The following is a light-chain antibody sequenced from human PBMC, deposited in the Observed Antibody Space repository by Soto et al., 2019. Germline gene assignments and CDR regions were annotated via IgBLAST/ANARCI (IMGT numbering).Light chain of an antibody. V-gene: IGLV1-40*01. J-gene: IGLJ3*02. CDR1: NSNIGAGYD. Sequence: QSVLTQPPSVSGAPGQRVTMSCTGNNSNIGAGYDVHWYQQLPGTAPKLMIYEVSNRPSGVSNRFSGSKSGNTASLTISGLQAEDEADYYCSSYTSSSTWVFGGGTKLTVL. CDR3: SSYTSSSTWV. CDR2: EVS.